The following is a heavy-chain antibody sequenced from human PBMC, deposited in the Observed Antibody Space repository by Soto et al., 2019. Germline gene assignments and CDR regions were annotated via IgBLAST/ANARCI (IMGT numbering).Heavy chain of an antibody. CDR3: AKMRGSRISIFRLLPEIFGFDV. J-gene: IGHJ6*02. CDR1: AFPFSDYA. D-gene: IGHD3-3*02. V-gene: IGHV3-30-3*01. CDR2: ILYDGGNK. Sequence: GGSLRLSCAASAFPFSDYAMRWVRQAPGKGLAWVAVILYDGGNKYSADSVKGRFTISRDNSKNTLYLQMNSLRLDDTAVYYCAKMRGSRISIFRLLPEIFGFDVWGRGTPVTVSS.